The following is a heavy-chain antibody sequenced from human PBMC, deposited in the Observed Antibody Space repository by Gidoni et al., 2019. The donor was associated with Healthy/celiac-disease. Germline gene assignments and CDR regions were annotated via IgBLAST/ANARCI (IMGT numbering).Heavy chain of an antibody. CDR3: ARESPYYYGMDV. CDR1: GFTFSSYG. V-gene: IGHV3-33*01. CDR2: IWYDGSNK. Sequence: QVQLVESGGGVVQPGRSLRLSCAAPGFTFSSYGMHWVRQAPGKGLEWVAVIWYDGSNKYYADSVKGRFTISRDNSKNTLYLQMNSLRAEDTAVYYCARESPYYYGMDVWGQGTTVTVSS. J-gene: IGHJ6*02. D-gene: IGHD2-21*01.